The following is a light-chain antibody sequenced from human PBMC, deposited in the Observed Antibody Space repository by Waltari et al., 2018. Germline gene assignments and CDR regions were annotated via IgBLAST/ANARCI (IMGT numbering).Light chain of an antibody. J-gene: IGLJ1*01. CDR2: DVS. Sequence: QSALTQPASVSGSPGQSIPISCTGTSRDVGNYDWVSWYQQHPGKAPKVVIFDVSYRPSGVSNRFSGSKSGNTASLTISGLQAEDEADYYCTSYTSSHSLVFGTGTKVTVL. CDR1: SRDVGNYDW. CDR3: TSYTSSHSLV. V-gene: IGLV2-14*03.